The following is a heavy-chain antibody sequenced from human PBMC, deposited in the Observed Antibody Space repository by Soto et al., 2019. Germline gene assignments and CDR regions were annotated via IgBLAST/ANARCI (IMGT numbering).Heavy chain of an antibody. CDR1: GFTFSTYD. D-gene: IGHD4-4*01. CDR2: ISGSGGST. J-gene: IGHJ4*02. V-gene: IGHV3-23*01. CDR3: AKDAYSNYAPSDY. Sequence: PGGSLRLSCAASGFTFSTYDMSWVRQAPGKGLEWVSAISGSGGSTYYADSVKGRFTISRDNSKNTLYLQMNSLRAEDTAVYYCAKDAYSNYAPSDYWGQGTLVTVSS.